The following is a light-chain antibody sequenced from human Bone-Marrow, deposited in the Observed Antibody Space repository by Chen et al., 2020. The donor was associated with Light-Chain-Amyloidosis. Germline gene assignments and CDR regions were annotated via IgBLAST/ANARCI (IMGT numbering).Light chain of an antibody. CDR2: DAS. Sequence: EIVLTRSPATLSLFPGETATLSCRASQSVFRYLAWYQQVPGQPPRLLIYDASTRATGTPARISGGGSGTDFTLTISSLDPEDFAVYYCQQRSSWPWTFGQGTKVEVK. J-gene: IGKJ1*01. CDR3: QQRSSWPWT. CDR1: QSVFRY. V-gene: IGKV3-11*01.